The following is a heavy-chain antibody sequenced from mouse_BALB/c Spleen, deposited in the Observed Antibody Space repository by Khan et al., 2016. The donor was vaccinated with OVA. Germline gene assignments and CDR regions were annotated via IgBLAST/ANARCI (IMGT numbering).Heavy chain of an antibody. D-gene: IGHD4-1*01. CDR1: GFTFSSYS. Sequence: EVELVESGGDLVKPGGSLKLSCAASGFTFSSYSMSWVRQTPDKRLEWVASISSGGDYTYYPDIVKGRFTISRDNAKNLLYLEMSSLKSEDTAMYYCASHLTGSFAYWGQGTRVTV. V-gene: IGHV5-6*01. CDR2: ISSGGDYT. CDR3: ASHLTGSFAY. J-gene: IGHJ3*01.